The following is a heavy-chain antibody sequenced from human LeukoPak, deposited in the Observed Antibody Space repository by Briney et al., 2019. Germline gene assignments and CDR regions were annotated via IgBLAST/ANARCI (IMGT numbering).Heavy chain of an antibody. CDR3: ARGHCSSTSCYYYYGMDV. CDR2: INHSGST. J-gene: IGHJ6*02. Sequence: SETLSLTCAVYGGSFSGHYWSWIRQPPGKGLEWIGEINHSGSTNYNPSLKSRVTISVDTSKNQFSLKLSSVTAADTAVYYCARGHCSSTSCYYYYGMDVWGQGTTVTVSS. V-gene: IGHV4-34*01. D-gene: IGHD2-2*01. CDR1: GGSFSGHY.